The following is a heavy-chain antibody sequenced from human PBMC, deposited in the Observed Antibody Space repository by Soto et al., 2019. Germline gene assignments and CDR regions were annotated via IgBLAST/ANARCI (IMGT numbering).Heavy chain of an antibody. V-gene: IGHV1-18*01. J-gene: IGHJ6*02. CDR2: ISAYNGNT. CDR3: ARDKGPPPYYYYGMDV. Sequence: ASVKVSCKASGYTFTSYGISWVRQAPGQGLEWMGWISAYNGNTNYAQKLQGRVTMTTDTSTSTAYMELRSLRSDDTAVYYCARDKGPPPYYYYGMDVWGQGTTVTVSS. CDR1: GYTFTSYG.